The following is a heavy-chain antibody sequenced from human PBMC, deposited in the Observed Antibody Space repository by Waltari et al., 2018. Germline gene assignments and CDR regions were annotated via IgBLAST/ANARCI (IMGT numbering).Heavy chain of an antibody. J-gene: IGHJ6*02. CDR1: GFTFSIFG. D-gene: IGHD6-19*01. V-gene: IGHV3-30*03. CDR2: LSHAVGIN. CDR3: AISQKGSSGWRSYYCVDMYV. Sequence: QVQLVESGGGGVQPGRSLRLSCEASGFTFSIFGMHWVRQAPGKGREVVAVLSHAVGINYYAYSWKCRFTVSRDKSKITLYLTMNSLSAADSAVYYCAISQKGSSGWRSYYCVDMYVWSQGTTVTDSS.